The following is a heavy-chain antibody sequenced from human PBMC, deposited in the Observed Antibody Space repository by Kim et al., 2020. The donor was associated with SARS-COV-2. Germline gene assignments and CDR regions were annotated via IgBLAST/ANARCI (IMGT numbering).Heavy chain of an antibody. V-gene: IGHV1-3*01. J-gene: IGHJ5*02. D-gene: IGHD6-13*01. Sequence: YSQTCQCRVTITRDPAASTAYMELSSLRSEDTAVYYCARDIAAPDNWFDPWGQGTLVTVSS. CDR3: ARDIAAPDNWFDP.